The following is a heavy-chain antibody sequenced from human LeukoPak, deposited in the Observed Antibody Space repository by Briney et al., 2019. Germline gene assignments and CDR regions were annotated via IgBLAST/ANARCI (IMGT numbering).Heavy chain of an antibody. D-gene: IGHD2-2*01. CDR3: ARERIVVVPAASLTLNWFDP. V-gene: IGHV3-30-3*01. CDR1: GFTFSSYA. CDR2: ISYDGSNK. Sequence: GGSLRLSCAASGFTFSSYAMHWVRQAPGKGLEWVAVISYDGSNKYYADSVKGRFTISRDNSQNTLYLQMNSLRAEDTAVYYCARERIVVVPAASLTLNWFDPWGREPWSPSPQ. J-gene: IGHJ5*02.